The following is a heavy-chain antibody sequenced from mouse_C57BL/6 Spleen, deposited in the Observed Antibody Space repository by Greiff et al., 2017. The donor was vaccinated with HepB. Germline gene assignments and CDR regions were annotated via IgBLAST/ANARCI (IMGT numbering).Heavy chain of an antibody. V-gene: IGHV1-80*01. CDR3: ARGGTGTGFAY. CDR1: GYAFSSYW. CDR2: IYPGDGDT. Sequence: VQLVESGAELVKPGASVKISCKASGYAFSSYWMNWVKQRPGKGLEWIGQIYPGDGDTNYNGKFKGKATLTADKSSSTAYMQLSSLTSEDSAVYVCARGGTGTGFAYWGQGTLVTVSA. D-gene: IGHD4-1*01. J-gene: IGHJ3*01.